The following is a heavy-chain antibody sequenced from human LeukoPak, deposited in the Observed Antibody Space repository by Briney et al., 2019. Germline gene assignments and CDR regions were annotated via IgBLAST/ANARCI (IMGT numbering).Heavy chain of an antibody. J-gene: IGHJ4*02. Sequence: GGSLRLSCAASGFTVSSNYMSWVRQAPGKVLEWVSVIYSGGSTYYADSVKGRFTISRDNSKNTLYLQMNSLRAEDTAVYYCARGHYSSSSYYFDYWGQGTLVTVSS. CDR1: GFTVSSNY. CDR3: ARGHYSSSSYYFDY. CDR2: IYSGGST. D-gene: IGHD6-6*01. V-gene: IGHV3-66*02.